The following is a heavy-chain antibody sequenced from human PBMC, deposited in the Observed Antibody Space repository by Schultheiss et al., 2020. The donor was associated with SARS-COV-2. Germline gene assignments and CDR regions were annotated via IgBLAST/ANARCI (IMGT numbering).Heavy chain of an antibody. D-gene: IGHD1-7*01. J-gene: IGHJ6*02. CDR1: GYSFTSYW. Sequence: GESLKISCKGSGYSFTSYWISWVRQMPGKGLEWMGRIDPSDSYTNYSPSFQGHVTISADKSISTAYLQWSSLKASDTAMYYCASGNYGTKQIYYYYGMDVWGQGTTVTVSS. CDR2: IDPSDSYT. V-gene: IGHV5-10-1*01. CDR3: ASGNYGTKQIYYYYGMDV.